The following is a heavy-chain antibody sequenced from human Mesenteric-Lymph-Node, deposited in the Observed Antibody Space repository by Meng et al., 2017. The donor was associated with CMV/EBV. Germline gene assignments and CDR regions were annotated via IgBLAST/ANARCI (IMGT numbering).Heavy chain of an antibody. CDR1: GGTFSSYA. CDR2: ISAYNGNT. CDR3: ARVREVGNYGMDV. J-gene: IGHJ6*02. D-gene: IGHD1-26*01. Sequence: ASVKVSCKASGGTFSSYAISWVRQAPGQGLEWMGWISAYNGNTNYAQKLQGRVTMTTDTSTSTAYMELRSLRSDDTAVYYCARVREVGNYGMDVWGQGTTVTVSS. V-gene: IGHV1-18*01.